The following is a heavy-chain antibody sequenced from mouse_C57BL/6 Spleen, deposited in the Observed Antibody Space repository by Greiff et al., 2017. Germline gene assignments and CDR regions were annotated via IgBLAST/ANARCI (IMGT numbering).Heavy chain of an antibody. CDR2: IYPETGGT. J-gene: IGHJ2*01. Sequence: QVQLQQSGAELVRPGASVTLSCKASGYTFTDYEMHLVKQTPVHGLEWIGAIYPETGGTAYNQKFKGKAILTADKSSSTAYMELRSLTSEDSAVYYCTRSSGLREGYFDYWGQGTTLTVSS. CDR3: TRSSGLREGYFDY. CDR1: GYTFTDYE. D-gene: IGHD1-1*01. V-gene: IGHV1-15*01.